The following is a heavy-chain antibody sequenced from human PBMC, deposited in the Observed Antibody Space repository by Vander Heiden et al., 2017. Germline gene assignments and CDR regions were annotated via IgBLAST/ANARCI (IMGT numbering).Heavy chain of an antibody. CDR2: SGST. Sequence: SGSTNYNPSLKSRVTISVDTSKNQFSLKLSSVTAADTAVYYCARGAFTIVGGGIGSGYFDYWGKGTLVTVSS. J-gene: IGHJ4*02. CDR3: ARGAFTIVGGGIGSGYFDY. D-gene: IGHD3-3*01. V-gene: IGHV4-34*01.